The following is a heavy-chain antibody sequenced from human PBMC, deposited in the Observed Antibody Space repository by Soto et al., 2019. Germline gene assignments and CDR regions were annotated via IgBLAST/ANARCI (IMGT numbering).Heavy chain of an antibody. D-gene: IGHD3-10*01. CDR1: GYTFTSYA. CDR2: INAGNGNT. J-gene: IGHJ5*02. V-gene: IGHV1-3*01. CDR3: ARESAGSGKNNWFDP. Sequence: ASVKVSCKASGYTFTSYAIDWVRQAPGQRLEWMGWINAGNGNTKYSQKFQGRVTITRDTSASTAYMELSSLRSEDTAVYYCARESAGSGKNNWFDPWGQGTLVTVSS.